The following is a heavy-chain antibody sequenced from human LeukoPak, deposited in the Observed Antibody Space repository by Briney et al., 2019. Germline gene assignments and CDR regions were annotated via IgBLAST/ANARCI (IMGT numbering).Heavy chain of an antibody. CDR3: ARKTPAGTMWFDP. Sequence: PGKSLRLSCAASGFTFSGYPIHWVRQAPGEGLEWVAVISYDGSNKYYADSVKGRFTISRDYSKNTLYLQMNSLRAEDTAVYYCARKTPAGTMWFDPWGQGTLVTVSS. CDR2: ISYDGSNK. D-gene: IGHD6-13*01. V-gene: IGHV3-30-3*01. J-gene: IGHJ5*02. CDR1: GFTFSGYP.